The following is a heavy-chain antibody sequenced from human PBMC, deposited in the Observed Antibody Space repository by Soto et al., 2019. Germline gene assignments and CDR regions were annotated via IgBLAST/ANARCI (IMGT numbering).Heavy chain of an antibody. J-gene: IGHJ4*02. CDR2: ISYDGSNK. Sequence: GGSLRLSCAASGFTFSSYGIHWVRQAPGKGLEWVAVISYDGSNKYYADSVKGRFTISRDNSKNTPYLQMNSLRAEDTAVYYCAIDRYSGYDLMDYFDYWGQGTLVTVS. V-gene: IGHV3-30*03. CDR1: GFTFSSYG. D-gene: IGHD5-12*01. CDR3: AIDRYSGYDLMDYFDY.